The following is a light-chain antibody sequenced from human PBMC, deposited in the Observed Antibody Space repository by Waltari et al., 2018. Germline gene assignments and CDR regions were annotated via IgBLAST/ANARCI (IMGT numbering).Light chain of an antibody. Sequence: SYVLPQPPSVSVAPGETARIPCGGNNIAVKSVPWYQQRPGQAPVLVIYSDRDRPAGIPERISGSNSGNTATLTINRVEAGDEANYFCQVWDLRSGHVVFGGGSKLTVL. CDR1: NIAVKS. V-gene: IGLV3-21*04. CDR2: SDR. J-gene: IGLJ3*02. CDR3: QVWDLRSGHVV.